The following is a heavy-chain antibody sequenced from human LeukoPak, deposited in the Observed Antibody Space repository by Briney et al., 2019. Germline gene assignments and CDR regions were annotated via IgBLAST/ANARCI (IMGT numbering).Heavy chain of an antibody. V-gene: IGHV3-48*04. D-gene: IGHD6-19*01. CDR1: GFTFSSYW. J-gene: IGHJ4*02. CDR3: ARALDSSGWYGRVDY. Sequence: GGSLRLSCAASGFTFSSYWMNWVRQAPGKGLEWVSYISSSGSTIYYADSVKGRFTISRDNAKNSLYLQMNSLRAEDTAVYYCARALDSSGWYGRVDYWGQGTLVTVSS. CDR2: ISSSGSTI.